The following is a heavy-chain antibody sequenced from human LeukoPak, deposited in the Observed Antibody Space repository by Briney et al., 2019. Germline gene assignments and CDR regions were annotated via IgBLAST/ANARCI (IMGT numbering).Heavy chain of an antibody. J-gene: IGHJ4*02. D-gene: IGHD2-2*01. V-gene: IGHV1-2*02. Sequence: ASVKVSCKASGYTFTGYYMHWVRQAPGQGLEWMGWINPNSGGTNYAQKFQGRVTMTRDTSISTAYMELSRLRSDDTAVYYCARVQTPTANFDYWGQGTLVTVSS. CDR1: GYTFTGYY. CDR2: INPNSGGT. CDR3: ARVQTPTANFDY.